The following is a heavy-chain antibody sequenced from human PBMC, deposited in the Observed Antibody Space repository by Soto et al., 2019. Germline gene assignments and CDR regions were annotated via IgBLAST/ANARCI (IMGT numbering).Heavy chain of an antibody. CDR3: AREGRYSGYAWHWFDP. CDR1: GGSFSGYY. V-gene: IGHV4-34*01. J-gene: IGHJ5*02. CDR2: INHSGSS. Sequence: QVQLQQWCAGLLKPSETLSLTCAVYGGSFSGYYCIWSRQPPGKGLEWIGEINHSGSSNYNPSCTSRVTISVDTSKNQFALKLSSVTAADTAVYYCAREGRYSGYAWHWFDPWGQGTLVTVSS. D-gene: IGHD5-12*01.